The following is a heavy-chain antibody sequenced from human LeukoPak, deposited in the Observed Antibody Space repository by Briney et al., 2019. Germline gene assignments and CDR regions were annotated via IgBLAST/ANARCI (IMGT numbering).Heavy chain of an antibody. CDR1: GFTFSSCG. CDR2: IWFDGSNK. D-gene: IGHD6-6*01. J-gene: IGHJ4*02. Sequence: GGSLRLSCAASGFTFSSCGMHWVRQAPGKGLEWVAIIWFDGSNKYYADSVKGRFTISRDNSKNTLFLQMNSLRAEDTAVYYCARDKAARPSYFDYWGQGTLVTVSS. V-gene: IGHV3-33*01. CDR3: ARDKAARPSYFDY.